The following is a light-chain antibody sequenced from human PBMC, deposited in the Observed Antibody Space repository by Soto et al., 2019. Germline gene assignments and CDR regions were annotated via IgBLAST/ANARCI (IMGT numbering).Light chain of an antibody. Sequence: DIPMTQSPSSLSASVGDRVTITCQASHDITSYLNWYQHKPGKAPKLLIYDASILEAGVPSRFSGSGSGTNFTFTISRLQPEDVATYYCQKCDYLPIFGPGTTVDFK. J-gene: IGKJ3*01. CDR3: QKCDYLPI. CDR2: DAS. CDR1: HDITSY. V-gene: IGKV1-33*01.